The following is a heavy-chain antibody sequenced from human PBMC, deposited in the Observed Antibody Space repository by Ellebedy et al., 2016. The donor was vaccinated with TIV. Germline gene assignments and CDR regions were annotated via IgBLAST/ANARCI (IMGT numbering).Heavy chain of an antibody. Sequence: SETLSLTXAVYGGSFSSYYWSWIRQPPGKGLEWIGEINNSGRGSCNPSLKSRVTMSLDTSKNQFSLILSSVTAADTAVYYCARASPILDDAFDIWGQGTMVTVSS. V-gene: IGHV4-34*01. CDR2: INNSGRG. CDR1: GGSFSSYY. CDR3: ARASPILDDAFDI. J-gene: IGHJ3*02. D-gene: IGHD2-2*02.